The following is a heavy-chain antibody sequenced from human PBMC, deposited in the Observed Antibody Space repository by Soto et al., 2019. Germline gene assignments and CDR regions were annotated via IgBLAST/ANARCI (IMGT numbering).Heavy chain of an antibody. V-gene: IGHV1-24*01. Sequence: QVQLVQSGAEVKKPGASVKVSCKVSGYTLTELSMHWVRQAPGKGLEWMGGFDPEDGETIYAQKFQGRVTMTEDTSTDTAYMELSSLRSEDTAVYYCATAPPNRAVAGTWFDPWGQGTLVTVSS. CDR1: GYTLTELS. J-gene: IGHJ5*02. CDR3: ATAPPNRAVAGTWFDP. D-gene: IGHD6-19*01. CDR2: FDPEDGET.